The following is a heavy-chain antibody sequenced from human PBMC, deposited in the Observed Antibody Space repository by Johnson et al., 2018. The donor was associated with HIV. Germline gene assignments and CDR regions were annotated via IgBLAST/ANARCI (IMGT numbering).Heavy chain of an antibody. Sequence: QVQLVESGGGVVQPGRSLRLSCAASGFTFSSYGMHWVRQAPGKGLEWVAVIWYDGSNKYYADSVKGRITIPRDNSKNTLYLQMNSLRAADTAVYYCATARDGYNYNWGAFDIWGQGTVVTVSS. D-gene: IGHD5-24*01. CDR2: IWYDGSNK. J-gene: IGHJ3*02. V-gene: IGHV3-33*08. CDR3: ATARDGYNYNWGAFDI. CDR1: GFTFSSYG.